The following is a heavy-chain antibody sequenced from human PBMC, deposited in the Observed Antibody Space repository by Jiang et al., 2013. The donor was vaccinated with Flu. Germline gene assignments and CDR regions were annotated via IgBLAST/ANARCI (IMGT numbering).Heavy chain of an antibody. V-gene: IGHV2-5*01. CDR2: LFWNDEK. D-gene: IGHD3-16*01. CDR1: GFSLTTHGVG. CDR3: AHRQGVSRPYDF. Sequence: KPTQTLTLTCTFSGFSLTTHGVGVDWIRQPPGKALEWLAVLFWNDEKFFCPSLKTRLTITKDTSRNQVVLTMANVDPLDTGTYFCAHRQGVSRPYDFWGRGTLVTVSS. J-gene: IGHJ4*02.